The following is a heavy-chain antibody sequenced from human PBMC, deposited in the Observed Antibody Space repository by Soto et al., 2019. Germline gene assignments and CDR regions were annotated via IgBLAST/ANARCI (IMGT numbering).Heavy chain of an antibody. CDR3: ARGMITFGGY. Sequence: QVQLVESGGGVVQPGRSLRLSCAASGFTFNNYAMYWVRQAPGKGLEWMAVISDDGINTYYADSVKGRFTISRDNSKNTLYLQMNSLRPEDTAVYYCARGMITFGGYWGQGTQVTVSS. CDR1: GFTFNNYA. V-gene: IGHV3-30-3*01. D-gene: IGHD3-16*01. J-gene: IGHJ4*02. CDR2: ISDDGINT.